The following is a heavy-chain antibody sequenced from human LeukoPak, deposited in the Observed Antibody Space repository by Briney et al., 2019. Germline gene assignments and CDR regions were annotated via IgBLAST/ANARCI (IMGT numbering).Heavy chain of an antibody. CDR2: FYTTGST. Sequence: SETLSLTCNVSGGSISSRNYYWSWIRQPAGKGLEWIGRFYTTGSTNYNPSLKSRVTMSVDMSKNQFSLKLNSVTAADTAVYYCARVLWFGEFWYYFDYWGQGTLVTVSS. CDR1: GGSISSRNYY. D-gene: IGHD3-10*01. J-gene: IGHJ4*02. CDR3: ARVLWFGEFWYYFDY. V-gene: IGHV4-61*02.